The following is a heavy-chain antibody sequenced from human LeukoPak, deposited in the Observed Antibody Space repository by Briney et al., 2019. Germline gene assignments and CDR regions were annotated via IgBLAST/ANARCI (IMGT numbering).Heavy chain of an antibody. CDR3: ARGITMAN. Sequence: PGGSLRLSCAASGFTFSNYWMTWVRQAPGKGLEWVANIKQDGSERDYVDSVKGRFTISGDDAKNSLYLQMNSLRAEDTAVYYCARGITMANWGQGTLVTVSS. V-gene: IGHV3-7*04. CDR1: GFTFSNYW. J-gene: IGHJ4*02. D-gene: IGHD3-10*01. CDR2: IKQDGSER.